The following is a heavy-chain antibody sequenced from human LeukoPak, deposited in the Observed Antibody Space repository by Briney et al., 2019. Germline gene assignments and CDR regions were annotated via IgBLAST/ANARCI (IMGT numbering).Heavy chain of an antibody. V-gene: IGHV4-39*07. CDR1: GGSVSRNSDY. CDR3: ARESYNGYWFDP. D-gene: IGHD2-8*01. CDR2: IYYGGST. Sequence: SETLSLTCTVSGGSVSRNSDYWGWIRQPPGKGLEWIGSIYYGGSTYYNPSLKSRVTISVDTSKNQFSLRLTSVTAADTAVYYCARESYNGYWFDPWGQGTLVTVSS. J-gene: IGHJ5*02.